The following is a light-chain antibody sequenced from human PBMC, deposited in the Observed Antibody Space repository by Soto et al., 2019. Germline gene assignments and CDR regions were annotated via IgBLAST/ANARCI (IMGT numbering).Light chain of an antibody. J-gene: IGLJ2*01. CDR3: ETWDSNTRV. V-gene: IGLV4-60*02. CDR1: SGHSSYI. CDR2: LEGSGSY. Sequence: QLVLTQSSSASASLGSSVKLTCTVSSGHSSYIIAWHHQQPGKAPRYLMKLEGSGSYNKGSGVPDRFSGSSSGADRYLTISNLQFEDEANYYCETWDSNTRVFGGGTKLTVL.